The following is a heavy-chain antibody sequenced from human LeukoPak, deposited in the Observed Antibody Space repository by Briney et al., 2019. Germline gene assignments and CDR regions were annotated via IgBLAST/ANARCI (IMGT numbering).Heavy chain of an antibody. J-gene: IGHJ4*02. D-gene: IGHD6-13*01. CDR2: ISYDGSNK. V-gene: IGHV3-30*04. CDR1: GFTFSSYA. CDR3: ARGRGGSSWAGHYFDY. Sequence: PGRSLRLSCAASGFTFSSYAMHWVRQAPGKGLEWVAVISYDGSNKYYADSVKGRFTISRDNSKNTLYLQMNSLRAEDAAVYYCARGRGGSSWAGHYFDYWGQGTLVTVSS.